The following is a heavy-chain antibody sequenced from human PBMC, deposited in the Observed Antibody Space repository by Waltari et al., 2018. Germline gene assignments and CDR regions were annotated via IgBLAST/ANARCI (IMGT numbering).Heavy chain of an antibody. D-gene: IGHD3-3*01. CDR1: GGAISSSSYY. J-gene: IGHJ4*02. CDR3: ARGRGFWSGYYIDY. Sequence: QLQLQESGPGLVKPSETLSLTCTVSGGAISSSSYYWGWIRQPPGKGLEWIGSIYYSGSTYYNPSLKSRVTISVDTSKNQFSLKLSSVTAADTAVYYCARGRGFWSGYYIDYWGQGTLVTVSS. CDR2: IYYSGST. V-gene: IGHV4-39*07.